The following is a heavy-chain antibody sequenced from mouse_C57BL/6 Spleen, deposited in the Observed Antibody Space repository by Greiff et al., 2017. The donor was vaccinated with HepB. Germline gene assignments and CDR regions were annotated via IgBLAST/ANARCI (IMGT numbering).Heavy chain of an antibody. CDR3: ATRPSYDYDGFAY. Sequence: VQLQQSGAELAKPGASVKLSCKASGYTFTSYWMHWVKQRPGQGLEWIGYINPSSGYTKYNQKFKDKATLTADKSSSTAYMQLSSLTYEDSAVYYCATRPSYDYDGFAYWGQGTLVTVSA. CDR2: INPSSGYT. J-gene: IGHJ3*01. D-gene: IGHD2-4*01. V-gene: IGHV1-7*01. CDR1: GYTFTSYW.